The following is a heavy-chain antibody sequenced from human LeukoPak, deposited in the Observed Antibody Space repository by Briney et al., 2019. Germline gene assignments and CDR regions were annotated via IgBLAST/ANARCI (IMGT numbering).Heavy chain of an antibody. CDR3: ARDAGYRSRLNYFDP. D-gene: IGHD5-24*01. CDR1: GGSISNYY. V-gene: IGHV4-59*01. J-gene: IGHJ5*02. Sequence: PSETLSLTCTVSGGSISNYYWSWLRQSPGKELEWIAHVYYTGTTIYSPSLKSRLTVSVYPSKNQFSLNLSSVTAADTAVYYCARDAGYRSRLNYFDPWGQGTLVTVSS. CDR2: VYYTGTT.